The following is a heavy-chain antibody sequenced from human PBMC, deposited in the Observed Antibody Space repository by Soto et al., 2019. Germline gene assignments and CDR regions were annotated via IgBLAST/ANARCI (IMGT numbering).Heavy chain of an antibody. D-gene: IGHD1-26*01. CDR1: GLSFSSYG. V-gene: IGHV3-30*18. CDR2: ISYDGSNK. Sequence: PGGSLRLSCADSGLSFSSYGMHWVRQAPGEGLEWVAAISYDGSNKNYLASVEGRFTISRDNSKNTLYLQMNALRPEDTAVYYCAKDIGNFRTAVDYWGQGTLVTVSS. J-gene: IGHJ4*02. CDR3: AKDIGNFRTAVDY.